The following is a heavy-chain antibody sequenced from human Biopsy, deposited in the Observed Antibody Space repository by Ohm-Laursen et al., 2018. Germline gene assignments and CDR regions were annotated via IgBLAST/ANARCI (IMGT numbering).Heavy chain of an antibody. CDR2: VHYSGSP. V-gene: IGHV4-39*01. CDR1: GGSMTGSSYY. CDR3: TRRGMTTLTTRAFDI. D-gene: IGHD4-11*01. Sequence: SDTLSLTCTVSGGSMTGSSYYWGWIRQPPGKGPEWIGAVHYSGSPYYNPSLQSRVTLSVDTSKNLFFLRLSFGTAADTAVYYCTRRGMTTLTTRAFDIWGQGTMVTVSS. J-gene: IGHJ3*02.